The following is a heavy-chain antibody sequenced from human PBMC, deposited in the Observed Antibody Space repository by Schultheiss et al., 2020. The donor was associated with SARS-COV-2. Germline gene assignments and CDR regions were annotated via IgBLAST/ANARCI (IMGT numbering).Heavy chain of an antibody. D-gene: IGHD2/OR15-2a*01. CDR3: ARMVSSTTKWFDP. J-gene: IGHJ5*02. V-gene: IGHV4-61*01. CDR1: GGSVSSGSYY. Sequence: SQTLSLTCTVSGGSVSSGSYYWYWIRQPPGKGLEWIGYIYYSGSTNYNPSLKSRVTMSLDTSKNQFSLRLSSVTAADTAVYYCARMVSSTTKWFDPWGQGSLVTVAS. CDR2: IYYSGST.